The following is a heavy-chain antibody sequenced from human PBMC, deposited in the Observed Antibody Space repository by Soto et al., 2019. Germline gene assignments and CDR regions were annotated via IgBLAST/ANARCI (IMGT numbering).Heavy chain of an antibody. V-gene: IGHV3-13*01. D-gene: IGHD6-13*01. J-gene: IGHJ4*02. Sequence: EVQLVESGGGLVQPGGSLRLPCAASGFTFSSYDMHWVRQVTGKGLEWVSAIGAAGDTYYPDSVKGRFTISTENAKNSLYLQMNSLRAEDTAVYYCASGGWGSSWYEGGSRIDYWGQGTLVTVSS. CDR1: GFTFSSYD. CDR2: IGAAGDT. CDR3: ASGGWGSSWYEGGSRIDY.